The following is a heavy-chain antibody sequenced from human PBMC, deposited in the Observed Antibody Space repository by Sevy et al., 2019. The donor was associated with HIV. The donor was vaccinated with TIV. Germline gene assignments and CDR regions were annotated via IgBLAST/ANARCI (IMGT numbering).Heavy chain of an antibody. J-gene: IGHJ4*02. CDR3: ARDDGVGATSPYYFDY. V-gene: IGHV3-11*01. D-gene: IGHD1-26*01. CDR2: ISSSGSTI. CDR1: GFTFSDYY. Sequence: GGSLRLSCAASGFTFSDYYMSWIRQAPGKGLEWVSYISSSGSTIYYADSVKGRFTISRDNAKNSLYLQMNSLRAEDTAVYYCARDDGVGATSPYYFDYWGQGTLVTVSS.